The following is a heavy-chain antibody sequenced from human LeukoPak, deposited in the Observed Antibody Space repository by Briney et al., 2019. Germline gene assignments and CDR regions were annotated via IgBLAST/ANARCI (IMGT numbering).Heavy chain of an antibody. V-gene: IGHV3-30-3*01. J-gene: IGHJ4*02. CDR1: GFTFSSYA. D-gene: IGHD2-2*01. Sequence: GGSLRLSCAASGFTFSSYAMHWVRQAPGKGLEWVAVISYDGSNKYYADSVKGRFTISRDNSKNTLYLQMNSLRAEDTAVYCCARDTFYCSSTSCYAGWGQGTLVTVSS. CDR3: ARDTFYCSSTSCYAG. CDR2: ISYDGSNK.